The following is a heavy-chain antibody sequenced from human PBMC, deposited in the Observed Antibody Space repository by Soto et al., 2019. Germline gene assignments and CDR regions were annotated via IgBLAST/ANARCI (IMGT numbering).Heavy chain of an antibody. CDR2: IYYSGST. J-gene: IGHJ4*02. V-gene: IGHV4-39*01. CDR3: ARRASSNPYGDYYFDY. D-gene: IGHD4-17*01. Sequence: PSETLSLTCTVSGGSISSSSYYWGWIRQPPGKGLEWIGSIYYSGSTYYNPSLKSRVTISVDTSKNQFSLKLSSVTAADTAVYYCARRASSNPYGDYYFDYWGQGTLVTVSS. CDR1: GGSISSSSYY.